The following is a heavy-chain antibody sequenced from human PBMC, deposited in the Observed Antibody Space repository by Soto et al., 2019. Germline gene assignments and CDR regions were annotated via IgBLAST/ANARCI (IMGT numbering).Heavy chain of an antibody. Sequence: GESLKISCKGSGYSFTSYWISWVRQMPGKGLEWMGRIDPSDSYTNYSPSFQGHVTISADKSISTAYLQWSSLKASDTAMYYCARLGIVVVPAAREEVAYYGMDVWGHGTTVTVAS. CDR1: GYSFTSYW. CDR2: IDPSDSYT. J-gene: IGHJ6*02. V-gene: IGHV5-10-1*01. CDR3: ARLGIVVVPAAREEVAYYGMDV. D-gene: IGHD2-2*01.